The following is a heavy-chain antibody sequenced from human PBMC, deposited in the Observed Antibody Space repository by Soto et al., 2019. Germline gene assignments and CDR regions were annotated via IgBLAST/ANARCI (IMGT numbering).Heavy chain of an antibody. J-gene: IGHJ4*02. V-gene: IGHV1-18*04. D-gene: IGHD2-15*01. CDR2: ISAYNGNT. CDR1: GYTFTSYG. CDR3: ARDRRDIVVVSFSQYYFDY. Sequence: ASVKVSCKASGYTFTSYGISWVRQAPGQGLEWMGWISAYNGNTNYAQKLQGRVTMTTDTSTSTAYMELSSLRSEDTAVYYCARDRRDIVVVSFSQYYFDYWGQGTLVTVSS.